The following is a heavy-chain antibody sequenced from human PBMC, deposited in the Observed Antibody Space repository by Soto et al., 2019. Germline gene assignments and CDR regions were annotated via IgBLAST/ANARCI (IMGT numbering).Heavy chain of an antibody. D-gene: IGHD2-2*01. CDR3: ARVRCDTTSCFKDFFDY. V-gene: IGHV4-4*02. J-gene: IGHJ4*02. Sequence: SETLSLTCAVSGASISSSAWLSWIRQPPGKGPEWIGEMYHSGSTNYDPSLKSRVTMSVDKSKNQFSLELSSVTAADTAIYYCARVRCDTTSCFKDFFDYWGPGTLVTVSS. CDR2: MYHSGST. CDR1: GASISSSAW.